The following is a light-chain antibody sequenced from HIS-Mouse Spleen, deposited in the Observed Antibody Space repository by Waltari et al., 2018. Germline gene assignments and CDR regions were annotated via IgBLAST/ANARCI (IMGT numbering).Light chain of an antibody. Sequence: EIVMTQSPATLSVSPGERATLSCRASQSVSSNLAWYQQKTGQAPRLLIYGASTRDAGITARFSGSGSGTECTITISSLQSEDFAVYYCQQYKNWPRTFGQGTKVEIK. CDR3: QQYKNWPRT. V-gene: IGKV3-15*01. J-gene: IGKJ1*01. CDR2: GAS. CDR1: QSVSSN.